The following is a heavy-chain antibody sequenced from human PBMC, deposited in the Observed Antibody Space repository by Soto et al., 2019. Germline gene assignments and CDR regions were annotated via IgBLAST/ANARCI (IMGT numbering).Heavy chain of an antibody. CDR1: GFTFSSYA. D-gene: IGHD6-13*01. CDR2: ISGSGGST. J-gene: IGHJ6*02. Sequence: GGSLRLSCAVSGFTFSSYAMSWVRQAPGKGLEWVSAISGSGGSTYYADSVKGRSTISRDNSKNTLYLQMNSLRAEAPAVYYCRRSWSDDHDYGMDVWGQGTTVTVCS. V-gene: IGHV3-23*01. CDR3: RRSWSDDHDYGMDV.